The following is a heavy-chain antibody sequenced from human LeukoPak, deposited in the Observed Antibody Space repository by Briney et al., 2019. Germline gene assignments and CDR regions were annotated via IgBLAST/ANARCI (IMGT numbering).Heavy chain of an antibody. CDR2: ISSSSSYI. D-gene: IGHD5-18*01. CDR3: ARDTHSYGYSDY. CDR1: GFTFSSYS. J-gene: IGHJ4*02. V-gene: IGHV3-21*01. Sequence: SGGSLRLSCAASGFTFSSYSMNWVRQAPGKGLEWVSSISSSSSYIYYADSVKGRFTISRDNAKNSLYLQMNSLRAEDTAVYYCARDTHSYGYSDYWGQGTLVTVSS.